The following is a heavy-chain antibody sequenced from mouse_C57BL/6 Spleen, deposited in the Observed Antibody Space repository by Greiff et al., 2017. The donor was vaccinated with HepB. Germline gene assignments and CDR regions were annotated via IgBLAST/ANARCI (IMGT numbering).Heavy chain of an antibody. Sequence: VQLQQSGPELVKPGASVKIPCKASGYTFTDYNMDWVKQSHGKSLEWIGDINPNNGGTIYNQKFKGKATLTVDNASSTAYMELRSLTSEDTAVYYCARRWSLCAMDYWGQGTSVTVSS. CDR3: ARRWSLCAMDY. V-gene: IGHV1-18*01. CDR2: INPNNGGT. J-gene: IGHJ4*01. D-gene: IGHD6-1*01. CDR1: GYTFTDYN.